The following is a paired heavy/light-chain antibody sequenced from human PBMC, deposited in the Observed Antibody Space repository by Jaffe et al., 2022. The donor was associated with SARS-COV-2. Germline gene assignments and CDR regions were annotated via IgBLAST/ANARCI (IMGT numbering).Light chain of an antibody. J-gene: IGKJ5*01. Sequence: DVQMTQSPSSVSASVGDRVTITCRASQDIGSWLAWYQQKPGEAPNLLIYSASTLQYGVPSRFSGRGSGTAFTLTISSLQPEDFATYYCQQAHSSPVTFGQGTRLEIK. CDR1: QDIGSW. CDR3: QQAHSSPVT. V-gene: IGKV1-12*01. CDR2: SAS.
Heavy chain of an antibody. CDR2: VHYDGST. CDR1: GGSMSTYY. CDR3: ARTCTNSLCYNY. D-gene: IGHD2-8*01. Sequence: QVQLRESGPGLVKPSETLSLTCTVSGGSMSTYYWSWIRQSPGKRLEWIGYVHYDGSTNYNPSLSSRVTISMDTSEDQFSLKLTSVTAADTAVYYCARTCTNSLCYNYWGQGTLVTVSS. J-gene: IGHJ4*02. V-gene: IGHV4-59*01.